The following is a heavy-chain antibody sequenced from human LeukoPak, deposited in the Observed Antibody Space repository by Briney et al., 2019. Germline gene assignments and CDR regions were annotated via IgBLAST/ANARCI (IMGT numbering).Heavy chain of an antibody. CDR2: IYPGDSDT. CDR1: GYSFTSYW. D-gene: IGHD3-10*01. CDR3: ARVLMVRGVFDAFDI. V-gene: IGHV5-51*01. Sequence: ESLKISCKGSGYSFTSYWIGWVRQMPGKGLEWMGLIYPGDSDTRYSPSFQGQVTISADKSISAAYLQWSSLKASDTAMYYCARVLMVRGVFDAFDIWGQGTMVTVSS. J-gene: IGHJ3*02.